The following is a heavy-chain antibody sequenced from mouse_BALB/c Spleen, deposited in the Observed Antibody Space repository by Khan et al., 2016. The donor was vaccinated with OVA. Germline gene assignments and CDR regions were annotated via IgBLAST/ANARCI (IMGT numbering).Heavy chain of an antibody. J-gene: IGHJ3*01. V-gene: IGHV5-6*01. CDR2: ISSGGDYT. D-gene: IGHD4-1*01. CDR1: GFTFSSYS. Sequence: EVQLVESGGDLVKPGGSLKLSCAASGFTFSSYSMSWVRQTPDKRLEWVASISSGGDYTYYPDSVKGRFTISRDTAKNTLYLQISDLKSEDTTMVYYSVHLTGSFAYWGQGTLVTVSA. CDR3: SVHLTGSFAY.